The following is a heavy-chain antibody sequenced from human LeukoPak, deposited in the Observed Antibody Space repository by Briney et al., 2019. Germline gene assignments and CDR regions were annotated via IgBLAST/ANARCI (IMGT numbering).Heavy chain of an antibody. J-gene: IGHJ5*02. CDR1: GGTFSSYA. Sequence: ASVKVSCKASGGTFSSYAISWVRQAPGQGLEWMGGIIPIFGTANYAQKFQGRVTITADKSTSTAYMELSSLRSEDTAVYYCARDASSSSSWYEDDWFDPWGQGTLVTVSS. CDR3: ARDASSSSSWYEDDWFDP. V-gene: IGHV1-69*06. D-gene: IGHD6-13*01. CDR2: IIPIFGTA.